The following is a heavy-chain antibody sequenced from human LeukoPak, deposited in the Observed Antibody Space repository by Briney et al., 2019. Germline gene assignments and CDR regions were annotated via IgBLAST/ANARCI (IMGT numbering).Heavy chain of an antibody. D-gene: IGHD2-15*01. J-gene: IGHJ4*02. Sequence: GGSLRLSCAASGFTFSSYGIHWVHQAPGKGLEWVALIWYDGSNKYYADSVKGRFTISRDNSKNTLYLQMNSLRAEDTAVYYCARDPRPGYCSGGSCSGFFDYWGQGTLVTVSS. CDR2: IWYDGSNK. V-gene: IGHV3-33*01. CDR3: ARDPRPGYCSGGSCSGFFDY. CDR1: GFTFSSYG.